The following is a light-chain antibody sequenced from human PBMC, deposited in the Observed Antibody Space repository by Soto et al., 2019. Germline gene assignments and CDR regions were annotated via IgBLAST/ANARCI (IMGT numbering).Light chain of an antibody. Sequence: EILLTQSPGTLAVSPGEGATLSCRASQSVRDNLAWYQQKPGQAPRLLIYRASTRATGVPARFSGSGSGTEFTLTISSLQSEDVSVYLCQHYNFWPQTFGQGTKVDIK. J-gene: IGKJ2*01. CDR3: QHYNFWPQT. V-gene: IGKV3-15*01. CDR2: RAS. CDR1: QSVRDN.